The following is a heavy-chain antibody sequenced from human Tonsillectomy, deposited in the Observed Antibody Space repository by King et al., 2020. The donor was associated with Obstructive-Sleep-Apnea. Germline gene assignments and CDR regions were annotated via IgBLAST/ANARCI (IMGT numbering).Heavy chain of an antibody. CDR3: ARSYYDILTGYFDY. CDR1: GFTFSTYA. J-gene: IGHJ4*02. Sequence: VQLVESGGGVVQPGRSLRLSCAASGFTFSTYAMHWVRQAPGKGLEWVAVISYDGNNKYYADSVKGRFTISRDSSKNTLFLQMNSLRVEDTAVYYCARSYYDILTGYFDYWGQGTLVTVSS. CDR2: ISYDGNNK. V-gene: IGHV3-30*04. D-gene: IGHD3-9*01.